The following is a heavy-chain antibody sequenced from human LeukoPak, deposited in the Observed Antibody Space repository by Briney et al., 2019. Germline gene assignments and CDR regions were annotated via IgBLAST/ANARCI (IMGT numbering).Heavy chain of an antibody. Sequence: PSETLSLTCTVSGGSVSSGSYYWSWIRQPPGKGLEWIGYIYYSGSTNYNPSLKSRVTISVDTSKNQFSLKLSSVTAADTAVYYCARVRRGELETNWFDPWGQGTLVTVSS. CDR1: GGSVSSGSYY. J-gene: IGHJ5*02. CDR2: IYYSGST. CDR3: ARVRRGELETNWFDP. V-gene: IGHV4-61*01. D-gene: IGHD4-23*01.